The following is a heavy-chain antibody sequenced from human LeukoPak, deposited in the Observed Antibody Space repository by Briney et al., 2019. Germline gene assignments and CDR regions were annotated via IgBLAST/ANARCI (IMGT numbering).Heavy chain of an antibody. CDR2: ISGSGGST. D-gene: IGHD3-10*01. V-gene: IGHV3-23*01. CDR3: VKDSSSGSYFDY. CDR1: GFTFSSYA. Sequence: GGSLRLSCAASGFTFSSYAMIWVRQAPGKGLEWVSGISGSGGSTYYADSVKGRFTISRDNSRNTLHLQMSSLRVEDTAVYYCVKDSSSGSYFDYWGQGTLVTVSS. J-gene: IGHJ4*02.